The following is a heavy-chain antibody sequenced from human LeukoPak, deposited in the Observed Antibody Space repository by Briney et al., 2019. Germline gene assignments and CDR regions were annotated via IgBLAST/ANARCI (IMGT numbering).Heavy chain of an antibody. Sequence: SETLSLTCTVSGGSISSYYWSWIRQPAGKGLEWIGRIYSSGSTNYNPSLNSRVTSSGDTSKNQISLKLSSVAAADTAVYYCARGGISTSLDYWGQGTLVTVSS. V-gene: IGHV4-4*07. J-gene: IGHJ4*02. CDR2: IYSSGST. D-gene: IGHD2-2*01. CDR1: GGSISSYY. CDR3: ARGGISTSLDY.